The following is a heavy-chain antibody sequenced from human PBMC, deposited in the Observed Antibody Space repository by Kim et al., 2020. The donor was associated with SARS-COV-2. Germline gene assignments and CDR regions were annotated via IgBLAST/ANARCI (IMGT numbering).Heavy chain of an antibody. CDR3: AMLVVTAYPYYYYGMDV. V-gene: IGHV3-30*07. Sequence: VKGRFTISRDNSKNTLYLQMNSLRAEDTAVYYCAMLVVTAYPYYYYGMDVWGQGTTVTVSS. J-gene: IGHJ6*02. D-gene: IGHD2-21*02.